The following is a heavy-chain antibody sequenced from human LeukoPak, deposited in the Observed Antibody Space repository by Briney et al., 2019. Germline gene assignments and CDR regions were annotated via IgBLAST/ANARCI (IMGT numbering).Heavy chain of an antibody. CDR1: GGSISSGGYY. J-gene: IGHJ4*02. V-gene: IGHV4-31*03. D-gene: IGHD3-22*01. CDR2: IYYSGST. CDR3: AAHYYDSSGPIDY. Sequence: SSQTLSLTCTVSGGSISSGGYYWSWIRQHPGKGLEWIGYIYYSGSTYYNPSLKSRVTISVDTSKNQFSLKLSSVTAADTAVYYCAAHYYDSSGPIDYWGQGTLVTVSS.